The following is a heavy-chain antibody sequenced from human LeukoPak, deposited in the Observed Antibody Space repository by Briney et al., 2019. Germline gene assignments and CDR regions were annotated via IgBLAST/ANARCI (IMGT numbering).Heavy chain of an antibody. D-gene: IGHD3-10*01. J-gene: IGHJ5*02. Sequence: GRSQRLSCAASGFTFGDYAMHWVRQAPGKGLEWVSGISWNSGSIGYADSVKGRFTISRDNAKNSLYLQMNSLRAEDTALYYCAKHGSATIPGLDNWFDPWGQGTLVTVSS. CDR3: AKHGSATIPGLDNWFDP. CDR2: ISWNSGSI. CDR1: GFTFGDYA. V-gene: IGHV3-9*01.